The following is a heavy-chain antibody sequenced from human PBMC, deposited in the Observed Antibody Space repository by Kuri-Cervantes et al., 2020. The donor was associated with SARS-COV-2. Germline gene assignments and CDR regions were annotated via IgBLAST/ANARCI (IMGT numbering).Heavy chain of an antibody. V-gene: IGHV3-23*01. D-gene: IGHD3-22*01. CDR1: GFTFSSYA. Sequence: GGSLRLSCAAPGFTFSSYAMSWVRQAPGKGLEWVSAISGSGGSTYYADPVKGRFTISRDNSKNTLYLQMNSLRAEDTAVYYCARDPDYYDSSGYYGGFDYWGQGTLVTVSS. J-gene: IGHJ4*02. CDR2: ISGSGGST. CDR3: ARDPDYYDSSGYYGGFDY.